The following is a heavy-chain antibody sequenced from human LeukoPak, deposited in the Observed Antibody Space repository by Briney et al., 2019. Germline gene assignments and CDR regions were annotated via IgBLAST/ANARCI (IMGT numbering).Heavy chain of an antibody. CDR3: ARASLT. CDR1: GGSISSYY. CDR2: IYSGGST. V-gene: IGHV3-66*01. D-gene: IGHD3-9*01. Sequence: PSETLSLTCTVSGGSISSYYMSWVRQAPGKGLEWVSVIYSGGSTYYADSVKGRFTISRDNSKNTLYLQMNSLRAEDTAVYYCARASLTWGQGTLVTVSS. J-gene: IGHJ5*02.